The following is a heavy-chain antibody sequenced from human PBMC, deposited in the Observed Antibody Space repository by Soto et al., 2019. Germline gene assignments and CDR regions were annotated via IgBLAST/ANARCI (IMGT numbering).Heavy chain of an antibody. V-gene: IGHV4-59*01. D-gene: IGHD1-20*01. CDR2: IYYSGST. Sequence: SETLSLTCTVSGGSISSYYWSWIRQPPGKGLEWIGYIYYSGSTNYNPSLKSRVTISVDTSKNQFSLKLGSVTAADTAVYYCARGGYNWNSYTYWYFDLWGRGTLVTVSS. J-gene: IGHJ2*01. CDR1: GGSISSYY. CDR3: ARGGYNWNSYTYWYFDL.